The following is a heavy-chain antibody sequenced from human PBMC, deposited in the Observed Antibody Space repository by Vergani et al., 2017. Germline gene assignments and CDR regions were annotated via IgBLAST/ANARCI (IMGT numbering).Heavy chain of an antibody. Sequence: EVHLLESGGGLVQSGGSLRLSCTASGFTFTAHGLNWVRQAPGKGLEWVSGISGQNFRTHYADSVKGRFTISRDDSKNTVYLQINSLRGEDTAVYYCARDVCTSTSCYDLDYWGQGTLVTVS. CDR3: ARDVCTSTSCYDLDY. CDR2: ISGQNFRT. CDR1: GFTFTAHG. J-gene: IGHJ4*02. D-gene: IGHD2-2*01. V-gene: IGHV3-23*01.